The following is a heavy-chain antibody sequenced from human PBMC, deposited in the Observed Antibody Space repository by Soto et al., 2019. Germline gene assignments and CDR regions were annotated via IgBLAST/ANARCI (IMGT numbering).Heavy chain of an antibody. V-gene: IGHV3-15*07. CDR1: GFTFSNAW. Sequence: EVQLVESGGGLVKPGGSLRLSCAASGFTFSNAWMNWVRQSPGKGLEWVGRIKSKTDGGTKDYAAPVKGRFTISRDDSKNTLYLQMNSLKTEDRAVYYRTTGFIHMVSLYGMDVWCQGTTVTVS. CDR2: IKSKTDGGTK. CDR3: TTGFIHMVSLYGMDV. J-gene: IGHJ6*02. D-gene: IGHD5-18*01.